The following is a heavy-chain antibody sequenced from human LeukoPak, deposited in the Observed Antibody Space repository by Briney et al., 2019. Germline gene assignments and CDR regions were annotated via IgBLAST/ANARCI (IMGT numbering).Heavy chain of an antibody. Sequence: TVKVSCKASGGTFSRSSISWVRPAPGQGPTWMGGIIPIFGAGMNAQKLQGRVTISADESTSAVYLELSSLRSEDTAVYYCARGGSSHYWYFDLWGRGTLITVSS. J-gene: IGHJ2*01. CDR2: IIPIFGAG. CDR1: GGTFSRSS. D-gene: IGHD3-16*01. CDR3: ARGGSSHYWYFDL. V-gene: IGHV1-69*01.